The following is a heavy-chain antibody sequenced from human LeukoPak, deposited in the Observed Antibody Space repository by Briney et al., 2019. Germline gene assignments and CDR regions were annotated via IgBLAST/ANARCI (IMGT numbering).Heavy chain of an antibody. Sequence: PSQTLSLTCTVSGGSISSNGYYWGWIRQPPGEGLEWVGSIYYSGSTYFNPSPKSRVTISVDTSKNQFSLKLSSMTAADTGVYYCARARRSSGWYYFDFWGQGTLVTVSS. V-gene: IGHV4-39*01. CDR1: GGSISSNGYY. D-gene: IGHD6-19*01. CDR3: ARARRSSGWYYFDF. J-gene: IGHJ4*02. CDR2: IYYSGST.